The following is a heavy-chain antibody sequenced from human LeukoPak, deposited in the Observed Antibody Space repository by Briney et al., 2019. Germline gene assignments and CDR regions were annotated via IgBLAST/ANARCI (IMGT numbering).Heavy chain of an antibody. D-gene: IGHD4-23*01. CDR3: AKVGKWRVVTFPNGYFDY. Sequence: PGGSLRLSCAASGFTFSSYWMSWVRQAPGKGLEWVSAISGSGGSTYYADSVKGRFTISRDNSKNTLYLQMNSLRAEDTAVYYCAKVGKWRVVTFPNGYFDYWGQGTLVTVSS. V-gene: IGHV3-23*01. J-gene: IGHJ4*02. CDR1: GFTFSSYW. CDR2: ISGSGGST.